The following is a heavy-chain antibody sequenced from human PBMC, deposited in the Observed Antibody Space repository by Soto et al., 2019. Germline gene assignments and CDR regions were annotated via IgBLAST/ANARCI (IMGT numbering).Heavy chain of an antibody. V-gene: IGHV4-61*01. CDR3: ARTVMPVGNLAAFDH. CDR2: IYNNGNT. CDR1: GGSVSSVKYF. D-gene: IGHD7-27*01. J-gene: IGHJ4*02. Sequence: QMQLHESGPGLVKPSETLSLTCNVSGGSVSSVKYFWSWIRQPPGKGLEWIAYIYNNGNTNYNPSLKSRATISVDTSKNQCSLKLTSVTAADSAVYFCARTVMPVGNLAAFDHWGQGVLVTVSS.